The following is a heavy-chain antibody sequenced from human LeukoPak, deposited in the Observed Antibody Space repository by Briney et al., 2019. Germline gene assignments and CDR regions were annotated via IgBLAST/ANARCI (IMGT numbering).Heavy chain of an antibody. Sequence: GGSLRLSCAAYGFTFSSYSMNWVRQAPGKGLEWVSSISSSSSYIYYADSVKGRFTISRDNAKNSLYLQMNSLRAEDTAVYYCARVLYSGYDSDYWGQGTLVTVSS. CDR3: ARVLYSGYDSDY. V-gene: IGHV3-21*01. CDR1: GFTFSSYS. D-gene: IGHD5-12*01. J-gene: IGHJ4*02. CDR2: ISSSSSYI.